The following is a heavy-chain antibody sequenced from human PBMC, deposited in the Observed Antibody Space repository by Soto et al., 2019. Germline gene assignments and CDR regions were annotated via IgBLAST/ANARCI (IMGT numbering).Heavy chain of an antibody. CDR2: TYYRSKWYN. Sequence: SQTLSLTCAISGDSVSSNSAAWNWIRQSPSRGLEWLGRTYYRSKWYNDYAVSVKSRITINPDTSKNQFSLQLNSVTPEDTAVYYCARGSGVDYSCSLHNGFDSWGQGTLVTVSS. V-gene: IGHV6-1*01. CDR1: GDSVSSNSAA. J-gene: IGHJ5*01. CDR3: ARGSGVDYSCSLHNGFDS. D-gene: IGHD6-6*01.